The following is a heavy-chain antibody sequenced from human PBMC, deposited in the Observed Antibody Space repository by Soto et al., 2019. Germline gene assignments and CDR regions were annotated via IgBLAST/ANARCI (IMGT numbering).Heavy chain of an antibody. D-gene: IGHD2-2*02. CDR3: ARDQGQSGPDAIKDYYYYYGIDV. CDR1: GYTFTSYY. CDR2: INPSGGST. V-gene: IGHV1-46*01. J-gene: IGHJ6*02. Sequence: ASVKVSCKASGYTFTSYYMHWVRQAPGQGLEWMGIINPSGGSTSYAQKFQGRVTMTRDTSTSTVYMELSSLRSEDTAVYYCARDQGQSGPDAIKDYYYYYGIDVGGQGTTVTVSS.